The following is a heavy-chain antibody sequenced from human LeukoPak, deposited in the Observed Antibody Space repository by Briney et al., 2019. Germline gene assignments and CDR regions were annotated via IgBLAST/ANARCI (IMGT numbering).Heavy chain of an antibody. V-gene: IGHV3-7*01. CDR3: ARDASRGFDT. J-gene: IGHJ4*02. D-gene: IGHD5-24*01. Sequence: PGGSQRLSCAPSGFTFSRYWMTWVRQTPGKGLEWVASIKDDGRQKYYVDSVKGRFTVSRDNAKSSAYLQMDSLRVEDTALYYCARDASRGFDTWGQGTLVTVSS. CDR2: IKDDGRQK. CDR1: GFTFSRYW.